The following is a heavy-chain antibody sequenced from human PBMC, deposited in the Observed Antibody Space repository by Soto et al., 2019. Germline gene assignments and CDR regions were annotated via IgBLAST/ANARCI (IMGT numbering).Heavy chain of an antibody. CDR3: ASRDPGTSVDY. D-gene: IGHD1-7*01. CDR2: IYRTGST. V-gene: IGHV4-4*02. J-gene: IGHJ4*02. CDR1: GGSFTSINW. Sequence: QVQLQESGPGLVKPSGTLSLTCAVSGGSFTSINWWPWVRRPPGQGLEWIGEIYRTGSTNYNPSLKSRVTISLDKSENQFSLKVTSLTAADTAVYYCASRDPGTSVDYWGQGTLVTVSS.